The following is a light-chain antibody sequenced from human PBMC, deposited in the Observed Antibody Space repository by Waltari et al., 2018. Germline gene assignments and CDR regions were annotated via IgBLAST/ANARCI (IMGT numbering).Light chain of an antibody. CDR1: QSISSY. CDR3: QQSYSTLLT. V-gene: IGKV1-39*01. Sequence: DIQMTQSPSSLSASVGDRVTITCRASQSISSYLNWYQQKPGKAPKLLIYAASSLQSGVPSRFSGSGSVTDFTLTISSRQPEDFATYYCQQSYSTLLTFGGGTKVEIK. CDR2: AAS. J-gene: IGKJ4*01.